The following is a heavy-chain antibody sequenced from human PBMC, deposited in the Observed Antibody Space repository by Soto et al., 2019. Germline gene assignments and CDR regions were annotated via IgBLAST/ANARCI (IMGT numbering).Heavy chain of an antibody. Sequence: QITLKESGPTLVEPTQTLTLTCSFSGFSLTNSGVGVGWFRQAPGKALECLGIIYWDNDRRYNTPLKTRLTTTNDPTQNQHVLSMTHMEPVDTGTYYRAHRVAYYAWDLCWFDSWGQGTPVTVS. D-gene: IGHD3-22*01. CDR3: AHRVAYYAWDLCWFDS. CDR2: IYWDNDR. V-gene: IGHV2-5*02. CDR1: GFSLTNSGVG. J-gene: IGHJ5*01.